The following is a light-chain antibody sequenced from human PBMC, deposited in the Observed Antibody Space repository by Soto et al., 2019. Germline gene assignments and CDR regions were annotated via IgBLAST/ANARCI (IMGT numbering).Light chain of an antibody. Sequence: DIQMPQSPSLLSASVGDRVTITCRASQAIHSYLNWYQQKPGKAPNLLIFATSTLQSGVPSRFSGSGSGTDFTLTISSLQPEDFATYYCQQRETFGPGTKVDIK. CDR3: QQRET. J-gene: IGKJ3*01. CDR1: QAIHSY. CDR2: ATS. V-gene: IGKV1-39*01.